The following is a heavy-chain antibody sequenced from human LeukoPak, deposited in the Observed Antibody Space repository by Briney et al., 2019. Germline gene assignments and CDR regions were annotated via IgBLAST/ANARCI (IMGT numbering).Heavy chain of an antibody. Sequence: PSETLSLTCTVSGGSISSSSYYWGWIRQPPGKELEWIGSIYYSGSTYYNPSLKSRVTISVDTSKNQFSLKLSSVTAADTAVYYCARESGGRSSGYYYVEPLESFDYWGQGTLVTVSS. CDR3: ARESGGRSSGYYYVEPLESFDY. V-gene: IGHV4-39*07. D-gene: IGHD3-22*01. CDR2: IYYSGST. CDR1: GGSISSSSYY. J-gene: IGHJ4*02.